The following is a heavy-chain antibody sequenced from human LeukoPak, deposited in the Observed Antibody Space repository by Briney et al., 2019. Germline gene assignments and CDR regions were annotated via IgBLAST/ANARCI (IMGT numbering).Heavy chain of an antibody. Sequence: GGSLRLSCAASGFTFSNYAMSWVRQAPGKGLEWVSGISGSGDSTYYGDSVKGRFTISRDNSNNTLYLQMNSLRAEDTAVYYCASQRRINGDYDGGRFDYWGQGTLVTVSS. CDR1: GFTFSNYA. CDR3: ASQRRINGDYDGGRFDY. D-gene: IGHD4-17*01. CDR2: ISGSGDST. J-gene: IGHJ4*02. V-gene: IGHV3-23*01.